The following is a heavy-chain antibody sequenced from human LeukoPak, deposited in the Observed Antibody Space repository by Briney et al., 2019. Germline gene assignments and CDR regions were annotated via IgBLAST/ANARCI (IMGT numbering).Heavy chain of an antibody. Sequence: GGSLRLSCAASGFTFSSYAMTWVRQAPGKGLEWVSAFSGSGGSTYYANSVKGRFTISRDNSKNTLYLQMNSLRAEDTAVYYCAKAFMTTVTTFHYWGQGTLVTVSS. CDR3: AKAFMTTVTTFHY. CDR1: GFTFSSYA. V-gene: IGHV3-23*01. J-gene: IGHJ4*02. CDR2: FSGSGGST. D-gene: IGHD4-17*01.